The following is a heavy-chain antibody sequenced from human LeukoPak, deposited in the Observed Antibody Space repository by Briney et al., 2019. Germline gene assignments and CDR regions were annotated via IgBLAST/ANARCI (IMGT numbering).Heavy chain of an antibody. Sequence: GGSLRLSCAASGFTFSTYGMHWVRQAPGKGLEWVAVISYDGTNKNYADSVKGRFTISRDNSKNTLYLQMNSLRAEDTAVYYCARIIGGWYAPYFDYWGQGTLVTVSS. CDR3: ARIIGGWYAPYFDY. J-gene: IGHJ4*02. CDR2: ISYDGTNK. CDR1: GFTFSTYG. V-gene: IGHV3-30*03. D-gene: IGHD6-19*01.